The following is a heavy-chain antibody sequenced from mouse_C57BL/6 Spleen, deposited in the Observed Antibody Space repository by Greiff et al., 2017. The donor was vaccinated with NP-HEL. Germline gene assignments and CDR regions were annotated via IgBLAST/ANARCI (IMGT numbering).Heavy chain of an antibody. CDR1: GYSITSGYY. Sequence: EVQLQESGPGLVKPSQSLSLTCSVTGYSITSGYYWNWIRQFPGNKLEWMGYISYDGSNNYNPSLKNRISITRDTSKNQFFLKLNSVTTEDTATYYCARRGGYFPMDYWGQGTSVTVSS. J-gene: IGHJ4*01. D-gene: IGHD1-1*02. CDR3: ARRGGYFPMDY. CDR2: ISYDGSN. V-gene: IGHV3-6*01.